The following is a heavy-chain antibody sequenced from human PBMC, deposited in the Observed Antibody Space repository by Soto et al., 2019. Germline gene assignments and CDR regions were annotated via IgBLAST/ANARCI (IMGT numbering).Heavy chain of an antibody. CDR2: ISSSGSTI. CDR3: ARDRFIAVAGTRGGDAFDI. V-gene: IGHV3-11*01. CDR1: GFTFSDYY. D-gene: IGHD6-19*01. J-gene: IGHJ3*02. Sequence: GGSLRLSCAASGFTFSDYYMSWIRQAPGKGLEWVSYISSSGSTIYYADSVKGRFTISRDNAKNSLYLQMNSLRAEDTAVYYCARDRFIAVAGTRGGDAFDIWGQGTMVTVSS.